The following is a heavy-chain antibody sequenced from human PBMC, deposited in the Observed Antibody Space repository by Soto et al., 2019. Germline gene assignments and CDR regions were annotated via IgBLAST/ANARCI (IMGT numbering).Heavy chain of an antibody. CDR3: ARDTVLTGMFDL. J-gene: IGHJ5*02. CDR2: VYYNGTT. D-gene: IGHD2-8*02. V-gene: IGHV4-59*01. CDR1: GGSLGSYH. Sequence: PSETLSLTCTVSGGSLGSYHWSWVRQPPGKGLECIESVYYNGTTNYNPSLGSRVTISIDAPDNQISLKLTSVTAADTAFYYCARDTVLTGMFDLWGQGTLVTVS.